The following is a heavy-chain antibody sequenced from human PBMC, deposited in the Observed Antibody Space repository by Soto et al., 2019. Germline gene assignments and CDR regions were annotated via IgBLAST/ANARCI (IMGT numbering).Heavy chain of an antibody. J-gene: IGHJ5*02. CDR2: ISSSSTTK. V-gene: IGHV3-48*01. CDR3: ARDGCSGSNCLNWFDP. CDR1: GFTFSSYS. D-gene: IGHD2-15*01. Sequence: EVQLVESGGGLVQPGGSLRLSCAASGFTFSSYSMNWVRQAPGKGLEWVSYISSSSTTKYYADSVKCRFTISRDNAKNSLYLQMNTLRAADTAVYYCARDGCSGSNCLNWFDPWGQGNLVTVSS.